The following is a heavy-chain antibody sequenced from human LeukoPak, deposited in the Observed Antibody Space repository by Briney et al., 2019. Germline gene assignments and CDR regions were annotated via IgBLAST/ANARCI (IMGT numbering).Heavy chain of an antibody. J-gene: IGHJ4*02. V-gene: IGHV3-21*01. CDR2: ISSSSSYI. D-gene: IGHD5-24*01. Sequence: VGCLRLSCAASGVTFSSDSMNWVCQAPGKGLGWVSSISSSSSYIYYADSVKGRFTISRDNSKNTLYLQLNSLRGEDTAVYYCARGQRRHIDMAPSFDYWGQGTLVTVSS. CDR1: GVTFSSDS. CDR3: ARGQRRHIDMAPSFDY.